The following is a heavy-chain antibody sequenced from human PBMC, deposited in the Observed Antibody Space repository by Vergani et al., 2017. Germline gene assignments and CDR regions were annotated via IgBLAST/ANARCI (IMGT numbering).Heavy chain of an antibody. CDR1: GGSISSSNW. CDR3: ARDERRGYYGSGSSA. V-gene: IGHV4-4*03. Sequence: QVQLQESGPGLVKPPGTLSLTCAVSGGSISSSNWWSWVRQPPGMGLEWIGEIYHSGSTNYNPSLKSRVTISVDKSKNQFSLKLSSVTAADTAVYYCARDERRGYYGSGSSAWGQGTLVTVSS. D-gene: IGHD3-10*01. J-gene: IGHJ4*02. CDR2: IYHSGST.